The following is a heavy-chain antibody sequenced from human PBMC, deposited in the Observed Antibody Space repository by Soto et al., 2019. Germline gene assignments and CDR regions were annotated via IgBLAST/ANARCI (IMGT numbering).Heavy chain of an antibody. D-gene: IGHD1-26*01. V-gene: IGHV3-23*01. J-gene: IGHJ4*02. CDR3: ANAVNTGEYYLGF. CDR1: GITFSQFG. CDR2: ISNSGGVT. Sequence: EVQLLESGGGLAQPGGSLRLSCAASGITFSQFGMNWVRQAPGKGLEWVSSISNSGGVTYYSTSVRGRFIVSRDNSKDTVFLQMSGLRVDDRAIYYCANAVNTGEYYLGFWGRGTLVSVSS.